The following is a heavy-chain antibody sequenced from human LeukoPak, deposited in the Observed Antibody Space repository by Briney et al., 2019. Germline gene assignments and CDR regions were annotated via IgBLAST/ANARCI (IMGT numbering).Heavy chain of an antibody. CDR3: AKPESSTWFGEFFCY. J-gene: IGHJ4*02. V-gene: IGHV1-8*01. D-gene: IGHD3-10*01. CDR2: MNPNSGNT. Sequence: GASVKVSCKASGYTFTSYDINWVRQATGQGLEWMGWMNPNSGNTGYAQKFQGRVTMTRNTSISTAYMELSSLRAEDTAVYYCAKPESSTWFGEFFCYWGQGTLVTVSS. CDR1: GYTFTSYD.